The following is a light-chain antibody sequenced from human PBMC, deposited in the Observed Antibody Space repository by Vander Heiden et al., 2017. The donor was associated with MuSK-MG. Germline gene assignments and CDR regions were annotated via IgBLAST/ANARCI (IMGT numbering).Light chain of an antibody. Sequence: DIQLTQSPSFLSASVGDRVTITCRASQGISSYLAWYQQKPGKAPKLLMSAASTLQSGVPSRFSGSGSGTEFTLTISSLQPEDFATYYCQQVKSYPLTFGGGTKVXIK. CDR2: AAS. J-gene: IGKJ4*01. CDR1: QGISSY. CDR3: QQVKSYPLT. V-gene: IGKV1-9*01.